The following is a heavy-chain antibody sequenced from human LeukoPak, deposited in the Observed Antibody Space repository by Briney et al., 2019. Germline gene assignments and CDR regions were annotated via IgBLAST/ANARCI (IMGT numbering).Heavy chain of an antibody. D-gene: IGHD6-6*01. V-gene: IGHV3-23*01. CDR2: TSGPGGSR. J-gene: IGHJ4*02. CDR1: GFTFSSYA. Sequence: GGSLRLSCAASGFTFSSYAMSWVRQAPGKGLEWVSATSGPGGSRDYADSVKGRFTISRDNSKNTLYLQMNSLRAEDTAIYYCAKKVGLVSAPLYYFDLWGQGTLVTVSS. CDR3: AKKVGLVSAPLYYFDL.